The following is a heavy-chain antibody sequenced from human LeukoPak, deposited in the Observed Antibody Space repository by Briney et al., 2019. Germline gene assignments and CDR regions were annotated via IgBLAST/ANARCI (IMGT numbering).Heavy chain of an antibody. V-gene: IGHV4-59*08. Sequence: SETLSLTCTVSGGSISSYCWSWIRQPPGKGLEWIGYIYYSGSTNYNPSLKSRVTISVDTSKNQFSLKLGSVTAADTAVYYCARGFWSGYHPGYYYGMDVWGQGTTVTVSS. D-gene: IGHD3-3*01. CDR3: ARGFWSGYHPGYYYGMDV. CDR2: IYYSGST. J-gene: IGHJ6*02. CDR1: GGSISSYC.